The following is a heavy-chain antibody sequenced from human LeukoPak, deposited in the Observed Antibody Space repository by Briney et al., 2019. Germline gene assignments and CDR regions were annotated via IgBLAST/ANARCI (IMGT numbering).Heavy chain of an antibody. CDR3: ARVPSGGPFDY. CDR1: GYSFTSYG. D-gene: IGHD2-15*01. CDR2: ISAYNGNT. J-gene: IGHJ4*02. Sequence: ASVKVSCKASGYSFTSYGISWVRQAPGQGLEWMGWISAYNGNTNYAQRLQGRVTMTTDTSTSIAYMELRSLTSDDTAVYYCARVPSGGPFDYWGQGTLVTVSS. V-gene: IGHV1-18*01.